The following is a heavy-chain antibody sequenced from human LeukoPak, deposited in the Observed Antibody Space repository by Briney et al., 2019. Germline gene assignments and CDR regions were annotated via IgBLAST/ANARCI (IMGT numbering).Heavy chain of an antibody. CDR2: IYYSGST. CDR3: ARLREEYCSSTSCLYYYYYYMDV. V-gene: IGHV4-59*01. D-gene: IGHD2-2*01. J-gene: IGHJ6*03. Sequence: PSETLSLTCTVSGGSISSYYWSWIRQPPGKGLEWIGYIYYSGSTNYNPSLKSRVTISVDTSKNQVSLRLSSVTAADTAVYYCARLREEYCSSTSCLYYYYYYMDVWGKGTTVTVSS. CDR1: GGSISSYY.